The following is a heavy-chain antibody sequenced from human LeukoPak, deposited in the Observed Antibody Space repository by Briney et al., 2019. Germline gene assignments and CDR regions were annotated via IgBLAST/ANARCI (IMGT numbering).Heavy chain of an antibody. Sequence: ASVKVSCKASGYTFTGYYMHWVRQAPGQGLEWMGWINPNSGGTNYAQKFQGRVTMTRDTSISTAYMELSRLRSDDTAVYYCARPGAYCGGDCYDFDYWGQGTLVTVSS. J-gene: IGHJ4*02. CDR3: ARPGAYCGGDCYDFDY. D-gene: IGHD2-21*02. CDR2: INPNSGGT. V-gene: IGHV1-2*02. CDR1: GYTFTGYY.